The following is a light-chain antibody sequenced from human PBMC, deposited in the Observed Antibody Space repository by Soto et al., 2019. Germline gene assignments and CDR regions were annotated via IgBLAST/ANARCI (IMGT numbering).Light chain of an antibody. CDR3: QQLNSYPWT. J-gene: IGKJ1*01. CDR1: QGISGY. Sequence: IQLTQSPSSLSASVGDRVTITCRASQGISGYLAWYQQKPGKAPKLLIYAASTLQSGVPSRFSGSGSGTDFTLTISSLQPEDFATYSCQQLNSYPWTFGQGTKVEIK. V-gene: IGKV1-9*01. CDR2: AAS.